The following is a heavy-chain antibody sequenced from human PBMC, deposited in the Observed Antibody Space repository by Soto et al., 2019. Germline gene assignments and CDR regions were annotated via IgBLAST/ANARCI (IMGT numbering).Heavy chain of an antibody. J-gene: IGHJ5*02. CDR3: SRQASLLHWGGGWFDP. Sequence: EVQLVESGGGLVQPGGSLRLSCAASGFTFSAYDMHWVRQPTGKGLEWVSAIGTQHDTYYPDSVKGRFTISRENAKNSLDLQMKRLGTGDKGWDYLSRQASLLHWGGGWFDPWGQGTLVTVSS. V-gene: IGHV3-13*01. CDR2: IGTQHDT. CDR1: GFTFSAYD. D-gene: IGHD3-16*01.